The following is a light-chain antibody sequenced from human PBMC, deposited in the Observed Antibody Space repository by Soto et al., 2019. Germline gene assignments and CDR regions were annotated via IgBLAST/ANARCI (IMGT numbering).Light chain of an antibody. CDR3: QQYNSYSWP. Sequence: IQRKKAQSSVAAAVGKRVTITCRASQGISNYLAWYQHKPGKAPKLLIYDASSLESGVPSRFSGSGSGTEFTLTISSLQPDDFATYYCQQYNSYSWPFAQRGKVAIK. J-gene: IGKJ1*01. CDR1: QGISNY. CDR2: DAS. V-gene: IGKV1-5*01.